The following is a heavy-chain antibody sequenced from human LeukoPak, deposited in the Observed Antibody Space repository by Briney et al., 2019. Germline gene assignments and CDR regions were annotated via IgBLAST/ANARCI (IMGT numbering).Heavy chain of an antibody. CDR2: ISGSGGST. CDR1: GFTFSSYA. Sequence: GGSLRLSSAASGFTFSSYAMSWVRQAPGKGLEWVSAISGSGGSTYYADSVKGRFTISRDNSKNTLYLQMNSLRAEDTAVYYCAKASSIVIVVGLGFDYWGQGTLVTVSS. J-gene: IGHJ4*02. D-gene: IGHD2-2*01. V-gene: IGHV3-23*01. CDR3: AKASSIVIVVGLGFDY.